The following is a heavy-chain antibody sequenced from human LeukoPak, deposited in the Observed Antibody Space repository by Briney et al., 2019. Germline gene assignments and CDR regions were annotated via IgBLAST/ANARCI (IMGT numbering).Heavy chain of an antibody. J-gene: IGHJ4*02. CDR1: GFTFSSYW. CDR3: AREGARLVRAIDY. CDR2: IKQDGSEK. D-gene: IGHD6-19*01. Sequence: PGGSLRLSCAASGFTFSSYWMSWVRQAPGKGLEWVANIKQDGSEKYYVDSVKGRFTISRDNAKNSLYLQMNSLRAEDTAVYYCAREGARLVRAIDYWGQGTLVTVSS. V-gene: IGHV3-7*01.